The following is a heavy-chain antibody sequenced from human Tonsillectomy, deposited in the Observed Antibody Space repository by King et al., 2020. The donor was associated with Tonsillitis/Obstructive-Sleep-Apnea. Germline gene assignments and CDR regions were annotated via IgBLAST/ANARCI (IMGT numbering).Heavy chain of an antibody. CDR1: GYTFTGYY. CDR3: ARGGAVGAKDY. V-gene: IGHV1-2*02. D-gene: IGHD1-26*01. J-gene: IGHJ4*02. CDR2: INPNSGGT. Sequence: VQLVQSGAEVKKPGASVKVSCKASGYTFTGYYMHWVRQAPGQGLEWMGWINPNSGGTKYAQKFQGRVTMTRDTSISTAYTELTRLTSDDTAVYYCARGGAVGAKDYWGQGTLVTVSS.